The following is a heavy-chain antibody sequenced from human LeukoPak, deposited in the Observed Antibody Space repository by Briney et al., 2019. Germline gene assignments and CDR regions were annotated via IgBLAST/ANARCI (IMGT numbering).Heavy chain of an antibody. V-gene: IGHV3-21*01. CDR1: GFSFSNYW. Sequence: GGSLRLSCAASGFSFSNYWMYWVRQAPGKGLEWVSSISSSSSYIYYADSVKGRFTISRDNAKNSLYLQMNSLRAEDTAVYYCARDRGSYPDAFDIWGQGTMVTVSS. CDR3: ARDRGSYPDAFDI. CDR2: ISSSSSYI. D-gene: IGHD1-26*01. J-gene: IGHJ3*02.